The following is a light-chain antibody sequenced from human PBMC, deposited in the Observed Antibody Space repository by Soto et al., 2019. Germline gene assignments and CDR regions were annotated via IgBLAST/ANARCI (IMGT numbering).Light chain of an antibody. CDR3: CSYAGNMYV. CDR2: DVS. Sequence: QSSLTQPRSVSGSPGQSVTISCTGSSSDVGAYNYVSWYQQHPGKAPKLMIFDVSKRPSGVPDRFSGSKSGGTASLTISGLQAEDEADYYCCSYAGNMYVVGSGTKVTV. J-gene: IGLJ1*01. V-gene: IGLV2-11*01. CDR1: SSDVGAYNY.